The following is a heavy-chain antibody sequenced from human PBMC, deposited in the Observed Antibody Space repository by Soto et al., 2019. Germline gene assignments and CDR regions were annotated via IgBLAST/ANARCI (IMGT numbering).Heavy chain of an antibody. CDR2: INPSGGST. J-gene: IGHJ4*02. CDR3: ARAGTYYDFWSGPYYFDY. CDR1: GYTFTSYY. V-gene: IGHV1-46*03. D-gene: IGHD3-3*01. Sequence: VASVKVSCKASGYTFTSYYMHWVRQAPGQGLEWMGIINPSGGSTSYAQKFQGRVTMTRDTSTSTVYMELSSLRSEDTAVYYCARAGTYYDFWSGPYYFDYWGQRTLVTVSS.